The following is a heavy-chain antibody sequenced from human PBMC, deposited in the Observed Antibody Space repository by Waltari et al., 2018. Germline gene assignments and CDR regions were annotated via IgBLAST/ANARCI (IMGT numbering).Heavy chain of an antibody. J-gene: IGHJ6*02. D-gene: IGHD6-6*01. CDR1: GASIPSGGHW. Sequence: QVQLQESGPGLVKPSQTLSLTCSVSGASIPSGGHWWTWFRLSAGKGLEWVGQVFQTGVANYGPSLRSRVTMSLDTSRNEFSLRLTSVTAADTAIYFCARDRPGVSSSSPHYLHGMDVWGQGTMVTVSS. V-gene: IGHV4-61*02. CDR2: VFQTGVA. CDR3: ARDRPGVSSSSPHYLHGMDV.